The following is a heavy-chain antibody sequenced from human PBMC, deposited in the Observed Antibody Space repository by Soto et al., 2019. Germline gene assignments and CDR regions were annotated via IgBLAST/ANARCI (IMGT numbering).Heavy chain of an antibody. CDR2: ISYDGSNK. V-gene: IGHV3-30*18. CDR3: AKDLEDIVVVTATQGDY. Sequence: QVQLVESGGGVVQPGRSLRLSCAASGFTFSSYGMHWVRQAPGKGLEWVAVISYDGSNKYYEDSVKGRFTISRDKSKTTLYLQMNSLRAEDTAVYYCAKDLEDIVVVTATQGDYWGQGTLVTVSS. J-gene: IGHJ4*02. CDR1: GFTFSSYG. D-gene: IGHD2-21*02.